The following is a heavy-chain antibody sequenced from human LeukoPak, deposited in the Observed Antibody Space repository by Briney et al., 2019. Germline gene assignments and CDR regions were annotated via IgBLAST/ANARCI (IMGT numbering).Heavy chain of an antibody. CDR3: ARGYYESRDYADN. CDR1: GYIFTGYY. Sequence: AVKVSCKASGYIFTGYYVHWVRRAPGQGLEWMGWINPNSGDTNYAQKFQGRVTMTRDTSISTAYMELSRLRSDDTAVYFCARGYYESRDYADNWGQGTLVTVSS. V-gene: IGHV1-2*02. CDR2: INPNSGDT. D-gene: IGHD3-22*01. J-gene: IGHJ4*02.